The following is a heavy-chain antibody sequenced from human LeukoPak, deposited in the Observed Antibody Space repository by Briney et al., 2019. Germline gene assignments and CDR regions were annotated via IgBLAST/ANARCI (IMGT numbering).Heavy chain of an antibody. Sequence: SETLSLTCAVSGCSISSSNWWSWVRQPPGKGLEWIGEIYHSGSTNYNPSLKSRVTISVDKSKNQFSLKLSSVTAADTAVYYCARRLSWGSYEDYWGQGTLVTVSS. CDR1: GCSISSSNW. D-gene: IGHD3-16*01. J-gene: IGHJ4*02. V-gene: IGHV4-4*02. CDR2: IYHSGST. CDR3: ARRLSWGSYEDY.